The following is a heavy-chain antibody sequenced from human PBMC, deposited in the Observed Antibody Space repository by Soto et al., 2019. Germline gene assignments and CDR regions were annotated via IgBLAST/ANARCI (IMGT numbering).Heavy chain of an antibody. V-gene: IGHV3-33*01. J-gene: IGHJ4*02. CDR2: IWYDGSNK. D-gene: IGHD5-18*01. Sequence: VGSLRLSCASSVFIFSNYGIHCVRHSPGKWLEWVALIWYDGSNKYYADSVKGRFIVSRDNTNNTVYLQLNSLTADDTAVYYCAREGLVDGYQDWWGPGTMVAISS. CDR3: AREGLVDGYQDW. CDR1: VFIFSNYG.